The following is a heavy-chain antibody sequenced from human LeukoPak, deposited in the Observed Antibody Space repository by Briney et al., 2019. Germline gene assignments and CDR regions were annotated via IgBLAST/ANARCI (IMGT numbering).Heavy chain of an antibody. J-gene: IGHJ5*02. V-gene: IGHV3-7*01. Sequence: GGSLRLSCAASGFTFSSYWMSWVRQAPGKGLEWVANIKQDGSEKYYVDSVKGRFTISRDNAKNSLYLQMNSLRAEDTAVYYCAGTGSSWSYNWFDPWGQGTLVTVSS. CDR1: GFTFSSYW. CDR3: AGTGSSWSYNWFDP. CDR2: IKQDGSEK. D-gene: IGHD6-13*01.